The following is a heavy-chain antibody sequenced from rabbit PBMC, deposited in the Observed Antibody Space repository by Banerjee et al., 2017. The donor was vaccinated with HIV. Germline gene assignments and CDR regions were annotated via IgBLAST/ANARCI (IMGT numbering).Heavy chain of an antibody. V-gene: IGHV1S45*01. CDR2: IYTGADIT. J-gene: IGHJ4*01. CDR1: GFSFSSSYY. Sequence: QEQLEESGGDLVKPGASLTLTCTASGFSFSSSYYMCWVRQAPGKGLEWIACIYTGADITWYASWAKGRFTISKTSSTTVTLQMTSLTVADTATYFCARDTHNIGFHFTLWGPGTLVTVS. D-gene: IGHD4-1*01. CDR3: ARDTHNIGFHFTL.